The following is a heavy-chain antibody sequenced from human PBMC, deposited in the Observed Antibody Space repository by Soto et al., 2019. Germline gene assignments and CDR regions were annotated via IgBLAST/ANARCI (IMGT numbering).Heavy chain of an antibody. Sequence: SETLSLTCAVYGGSFSAYYWSWVRQPPGKGLERIGEIIHSESTKYNPSLKSRVTISVDTSKNQFSLKLSSVTAADTAVYYCARQRPTDGRWEFANYYGMDVWGQGTPVTVSS. CDR3: ARQRPTDGRWEFANYYGMDV. CDR2: IIHSEST. J-gene: IGHJ6*02. CDR1: GGSFSAYY. V-gene: IGHV4-34*12. D-gene: IGHD1-26*01.